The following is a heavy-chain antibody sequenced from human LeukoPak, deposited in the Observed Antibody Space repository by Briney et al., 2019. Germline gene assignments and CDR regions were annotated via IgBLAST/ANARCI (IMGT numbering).Heavy chain of an antibody. CDR3: ASPPYYDILTGYFRTEDY. V-gene: IGHV4-39*01. CDR1: GGSISSSNYY. Sequence: SETLSLTCTVSGGSISSSNYYWVWIRQSPGRGLEWIGSFYYSGSTYYNPSLGSRVTISVDTSKNHFSLKLSSVTAADTAVYYCASPPYYDILTGYFRTEDYWGQGTLVTVSS. D-gene: IGHD3-9*01. J-gene: IGHJ4*02. CDR2: FYYSGST.